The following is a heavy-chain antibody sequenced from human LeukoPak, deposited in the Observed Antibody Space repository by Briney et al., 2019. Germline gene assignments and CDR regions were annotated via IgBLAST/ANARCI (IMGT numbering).Heavy chain of an antibody. CDR3: ARWGWIAAAEYYFDY. D-gene: IGHD6-13*01. V-gene: IGHV3-7*01. CDR1: GFTFSSYW. Sequence: GGSLRLSCAASGFTFSSYWMSWVRQAPGKGLEWVANIKQDGSEKYYVDSVKGRFTISRDNAKNSLYLQMNSLRAEDTAVYYCARWGWIAAAEYYFDYWGQGTLVTVSS. CDR2: IKQDGSEK. J-gene: IGHJ4*02.